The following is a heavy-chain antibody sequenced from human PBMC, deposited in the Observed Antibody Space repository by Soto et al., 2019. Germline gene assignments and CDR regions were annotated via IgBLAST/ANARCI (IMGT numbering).Heavy chain of an antibody. J-gene: IGHJ4*02. CDR3: AKDIFGDRSGWNDY. CDR2: ISWNSGSI. D-gene: IGHD6-19*01. CDR1: GFTFDDYA. V-gene: IGHV3-9*01. Sequence: PGGSLRLSCAASGFTFDDYAMHWVRQAPGKGLEWVSGISWNSGSIGYADSVKGRFTISRDNAKNSLYLQMNSLRAEDTALYYCAKDIFGDRSGWNDYWGQGTLVTVYS.